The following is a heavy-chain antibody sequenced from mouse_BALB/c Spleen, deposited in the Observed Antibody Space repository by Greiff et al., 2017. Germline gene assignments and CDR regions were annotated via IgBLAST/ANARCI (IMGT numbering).Heavy chain of an antibody. V-gene: IGHV1-9*01. J-gene: IGHJ3*01. CDR2: ILPGSGST. CDR3: ARVGNTWFAY. D-gene: IGHD2-1*01. CDR1: GYTFTSYW. Sequence: QVQLQQPGAELVKPGASVKLSCKASGYTFTSYWMHWVKQRPGQGLEWIGEILPGSGSTNYNEKFKGKATFTADTSSNTAYMQLSSLTSEDSAVYYCARVGNTWFAYWGQGTLVTVSA.